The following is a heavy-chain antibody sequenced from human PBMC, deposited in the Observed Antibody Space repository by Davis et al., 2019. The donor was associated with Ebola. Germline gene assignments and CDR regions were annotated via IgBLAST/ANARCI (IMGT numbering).Heavy chain of an antibody. J-gene: IGHJ5*02. D-gene: IGHD6-13*01. Sequence: ASVKVSCKASGYTFTGYDINWVRQAPGQGLEWVGRINPYSGGIKYAQKFQGRVTLTRDTSISTVYMELSGLRSDDTAVYYCARVSSSWYEGWFDPWGQGTLVTVSS. CDR2: INPYSGGI. V-gene: IGHV1-2*06. CDR3: ARVSSSWYEGWFDP. CDR1: GYTFTGYD.